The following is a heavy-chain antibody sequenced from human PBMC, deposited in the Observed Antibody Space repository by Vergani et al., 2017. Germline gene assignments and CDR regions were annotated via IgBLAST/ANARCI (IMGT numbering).Heavy chain of an antibody. CDR1: GFTFSRYG. CDR3: AKXPLNITTPDRGDF. V-gene: IGHV3-30*02. CDR2: IRYDGSNK. D-gene: IGHD1-1*01. Sequence: QVQLVESGGGVVQPGGSLRLYCAASGFTFSRYGMHWVRQAPGKGLERVAFIRYDGSNKYYADSVKGRFTISRDNSKNTLDLQMNSLRAEDTAVYYCAKXPLNITTPDRGDFWGQGTLVTGSS. J-gene: IGHJ4*02.